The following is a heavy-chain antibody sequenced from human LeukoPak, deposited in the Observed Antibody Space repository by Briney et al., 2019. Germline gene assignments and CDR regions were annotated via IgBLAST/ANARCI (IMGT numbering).Heavy chain of an antibody. CDR1: GGSIGSGYY. V-gene: IGHV4-39*02. CDR2: IHYGGTT. CDR3: TRDVGDFVSDF. J-gene: IGHJ4*02. Sequence: SETLSLTCTVSGGSIGSGYYWAWIRQPPGKGLEWIGSIHYGGTTHYNPSLQSRVTISADTSKNQFALDLRSVTAADTAVYYCTRDVGDFVSDFWGQGTLVTVSS. D-gene: IGHD2-21*02.